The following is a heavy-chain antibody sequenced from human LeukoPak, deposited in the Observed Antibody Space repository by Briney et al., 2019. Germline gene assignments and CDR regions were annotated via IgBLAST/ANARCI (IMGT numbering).Heavy chain of an antibody. CDR2: ISSRGSYI. J-gene: IGHJ4*02. Sequence: PGGSLRLSCAASGFTFSSCSMNWVRQAPGKGLEWVSSISSRGSYIYYADSVKGRFTISRDNAENSLYLQMNSLRAEDTAVYYCARDREPYCTGGTCYSTGDYWGQGTLVTVSS. CDR1: GFTFSSCS. CDR3: ARDREPYCTGGTCYSTGDY. V-gene: IGHV3-21*06. D-gene: IGHD2-15*01.